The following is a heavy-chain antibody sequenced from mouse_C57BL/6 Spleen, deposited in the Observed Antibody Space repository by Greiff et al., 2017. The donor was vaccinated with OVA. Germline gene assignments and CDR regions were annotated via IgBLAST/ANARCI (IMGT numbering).Heavy chain of an antibody. Sequence: VQLQQSGPELVKPGASVKISCKASGYSFTGYYMNWVKQSPEKSLEWIGEINPSTGGTTYNQKFKAKATLTVDKSSSTAYMQLKSLTSEDSAVYYCAREGTAQATDYWGQGTTRTVSS. J-gene: IGHJ2*01. V-gene: IGHV1-42*01. CDR1: GYSFTGYY. CDR2: INPSTGGT. D-gene: IGHD3-2*02. CDR3: AREGTAQATDY.